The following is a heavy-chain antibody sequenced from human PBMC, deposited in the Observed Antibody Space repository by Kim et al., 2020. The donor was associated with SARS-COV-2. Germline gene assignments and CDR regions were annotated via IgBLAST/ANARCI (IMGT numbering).Heavy chain of an antibody. CDR3: VRLGLGNCNNTSCYASQKRGEY. V-gene: IGHV5-51*01. Sequence: GESLKISCKGSGYSFTSYWIGWVRQMPGKGLEWMGNIYPGDLDTRYSPSFQGQVTISADKSISTAYLQWSSLKASDTGMYYCVRLGLGNCNNTSCYASQKRGEYWGQRPLVPVSS. J-gene: IGHJ4*02. CDR1: GYSFTSYW. CDR2: IYPGDLDT. D-gene: IGHD2-2*01.